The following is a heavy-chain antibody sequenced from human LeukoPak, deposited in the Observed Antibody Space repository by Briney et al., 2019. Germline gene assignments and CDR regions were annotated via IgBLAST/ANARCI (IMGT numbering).Heavy chain of an antibody. CDR1: GGSYSGYY. J-gene: IGHJ4*02. Sequence: SETLSLTCAVYGGSYSGYYWSWIRQPPGKGLEWIGEINHSGSTNYNPSLKSRVTISVDTSKNQFSLKLSSVTAADTAVYYCARHVTELAVYYFDYWGQGTLVTVSS. D-gene: IGHD3-10*01. CDR3: ARHVTELAVYYFDY. CDR2: INHSGST. V-gene: IGHV4-34*01.